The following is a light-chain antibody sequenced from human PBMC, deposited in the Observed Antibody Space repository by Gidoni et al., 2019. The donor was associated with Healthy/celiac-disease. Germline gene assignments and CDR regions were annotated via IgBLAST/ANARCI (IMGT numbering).Light chain of an antibody. CDR1: QSISSY. J-gene: IGKJ2*01. V-gene: IGKV1-39*01. CDR2: AAS. Sequence: DIQMTQSPSSLSASVGDRVIITCRASQSISSYLNWYQQKPGKAPKLLIYAASSLQSGVPSRFSGSGSGTDFTLTISSLQPEDFATYYCQQSYSTPRVTFXXXTKLEIK. CDR3: QQSYSTPRVT.